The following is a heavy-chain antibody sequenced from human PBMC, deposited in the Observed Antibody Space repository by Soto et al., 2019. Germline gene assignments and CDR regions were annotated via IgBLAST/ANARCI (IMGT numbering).Heavy chain of an antibody. CDR2: INHSGST. CDR3: ARGYSGYSVRYYYYMDV. D-gene: IGHD5-12*01. J-gene: IGHJ6*03. V-gene: IGHV4-34*01. Sequence: SETLSLTCAVYGGSFSGYYWSWIRQPPGKGLEWIGEINHSGSTNYNPSLKSRVTISVDTSKNQFSLKLGSVTAADTAVYYCARGYSGYSVRYYYYMDVWGKGTTVTVSS. CDR1: GGSFSGYY.